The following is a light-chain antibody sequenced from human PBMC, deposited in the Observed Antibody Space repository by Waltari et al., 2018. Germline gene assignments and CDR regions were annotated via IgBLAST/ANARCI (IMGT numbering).Light chain of an antibody. Sequence: IVMTQSPDSLGVSLGERATINRRSSQSLLSSSNNKNYLDGDQQKPGQPPRLLMYWASLRESGVPERFSGSGSATDFTLTISSLQAEDVAVYYCQQYYTSPLTFGGGTKVEIK. V-gene: IGKV4-1*01. CDR3: QQYYTSPLT. CDR1: QSLLSSSNNKNY. CDR2: WAS. J-gene: IGKJ4*01.